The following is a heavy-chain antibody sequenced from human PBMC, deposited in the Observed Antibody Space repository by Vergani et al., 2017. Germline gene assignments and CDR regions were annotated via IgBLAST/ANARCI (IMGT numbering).Heavy chain of an antibody. D-gene: IGHD6-13*01. CDR2: INPNSGGT. CDR1: GYTFTGYY. V-gene: IGHV1-2*02. J-gene: IGHJ4*02. Sequence: QVQLVQSGAEVKKPGASVKVSCKASGYTFTGYYMHWVRQAPGQGLEWMGWINPNSGGTNYAQKFQGRVTMTRDKSTSTAYMELSSLRSEDTAVYYCARPSSSWGGDYFDYWGQGTLVTVSS. CDR3: ARPSSSWGGDYFDY.